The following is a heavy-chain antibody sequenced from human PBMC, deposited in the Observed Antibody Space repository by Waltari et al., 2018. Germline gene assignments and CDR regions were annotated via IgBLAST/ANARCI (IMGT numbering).Heavy chain of an antibody. CDR3: AKENNDLLCDS. Sequence: SGVYFSSYGMHWVRQAPGKGLEWVAVIGHDGSLKYYADSVRGRFTISRDNSKNTLFLEMNSLRGEDTAVYYCAKENNDLLCDSWGQGTQVTVSS. CDR2: IGHDGSLK. V-gene: IGHV3-33*03. J-gene: IGHJ5*01. D-gene: IGHD2-15*01. CDR1: GVYFSSYG.